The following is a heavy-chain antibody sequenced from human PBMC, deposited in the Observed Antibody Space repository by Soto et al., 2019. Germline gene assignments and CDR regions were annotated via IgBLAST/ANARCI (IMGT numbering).Heavy chain of an antibody. V-gene: IGHV3-15*01. CDR3: TTGLGAANYYYYGMDV. D-gene: IGHD1-26*01. Sequence: GGSLRLSCAASGFTFGNAWMSWVRQAPGKGLEWVGRIKSKTDGGTTDYAAPVKGRFTISRDDSKNTLYLQMNSLKTEDTAVYYCTTGLGAANYYYYGMDVWGQGTTVTVSS. CDR1: GFTFGNAW. J-gene: IGHJ6*02. CDR2: IKSKTDGGTT.